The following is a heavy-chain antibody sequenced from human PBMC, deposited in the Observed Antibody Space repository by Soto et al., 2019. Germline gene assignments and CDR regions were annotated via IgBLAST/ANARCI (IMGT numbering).Heavy chain of an antibody. CDR2: IYSSGST. Sequence: PSETLSLTCTVSTGSISDYYWSWIRQPAGKGLEWIGRIYSSGSTKYNSSLQSRVTMSVDTSKNQLSLKLSSVTAADTAVYFCARDVATYGMDVWGHGTTVTVS. J-gene: IGHJ6*02. CDR3: ARDVATYGMDV. V-gene: IGHV4-4*07. CDR1: TGSISDYY.